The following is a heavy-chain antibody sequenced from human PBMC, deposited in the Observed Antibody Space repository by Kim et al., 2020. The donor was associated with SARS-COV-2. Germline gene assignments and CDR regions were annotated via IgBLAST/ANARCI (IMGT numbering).Heavy chain of an antibody. CDR3: ARERWYDRSGYALDH. J-gene: IGHJ4*02. V-gene: IGHV3-74*01. D-gene: IGHD3-22*01. Sequence: VKGRFPISRDNAKNTQYLQMNSLRAEDTSIDYCARERWYDRSGYALDHWGQGTLVTVST.